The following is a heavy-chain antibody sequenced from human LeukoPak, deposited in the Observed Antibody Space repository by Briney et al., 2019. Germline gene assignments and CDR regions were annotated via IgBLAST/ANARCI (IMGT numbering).Heavy chain of an antibody. Sequence: GGSLRLSCAASGFTLSDYYMGWIRQAPGKGLEWISYVTNNNGAMFYAGSLEGRFTIFRDNAKNSLYLQMNSLRPDDTAVYYCARALADNRGYYLGFDYWGRGTLVTVSS. J-gene: IGHJ4*02. CDR3: ARALADNRGYYLGFDY. CDR1: GFTLSDYY. CDR2: VTNNNGAM. D-gene: IGHD3-22*01. V-gene: IGHV3-11*04.